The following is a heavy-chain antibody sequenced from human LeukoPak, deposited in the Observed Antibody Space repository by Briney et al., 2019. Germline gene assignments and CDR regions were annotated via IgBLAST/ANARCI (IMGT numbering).Heavy chain of an antibody. CDR1: GFTFTISA. Sequence: SVKVSCKASGFTFTISAVQWVRQARGQRFEWIGWIVVGSGNTNYAQKFQERVTITRDMSTSTAYMELSSLRSEDTAVYYCAAGDCGGDCYSNFQHWGQGTLVTVSS. CDR2: IVVGSGNT. D-gene: IGHD2-21*02. V-gene: IGHV1-58*01. J-gene: IGHJ1*01. CDR3: AAGDCGGDCYSNFQH.